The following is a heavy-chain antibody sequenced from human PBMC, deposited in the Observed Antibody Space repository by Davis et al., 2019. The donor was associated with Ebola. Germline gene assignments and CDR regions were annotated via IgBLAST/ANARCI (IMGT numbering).Heavy chain of an antibody. V-gene: IGHV4-61*08. CDR2: IYYSGAT. D-gene: IGHD6-19*01. Sequence: MPSETLSLTCTVSGGSVSGGDSYWSWIRQSPGKGLEWIGHIYYSGATTYNPSLKSRVTISVDKSKNQFSLKLNSVTAADTAVYYCGRDFPQLISGCLSDAFDIWGQGTMVTVSS. CDR1: GGSVSGGDSY. CDR3: GRDFPQLISGCLSDAFDI. J-gene: IGHJ3*02.